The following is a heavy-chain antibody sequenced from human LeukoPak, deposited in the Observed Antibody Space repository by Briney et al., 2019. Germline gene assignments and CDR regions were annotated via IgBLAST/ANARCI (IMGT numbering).Heavy chain of an antibody. V-gene: IGHV4-30-4*01. D-gene: IGHD3-9*01. CDR1: GGSISSGDYY. Sequence: PSQTLSLTCTVSGGSISSGDYYWSWIRQPPGKGLEWIGYIYYSGSTYYNPSLKSRVTISVGTSKNQFSLKLSSVTAADTAVYYCARALTGSYFDYWGQGTLVTVSS. J-gene: IGHJ4*02. CDR3: ARALTGSYFDY. CDR2: IYYSGST.